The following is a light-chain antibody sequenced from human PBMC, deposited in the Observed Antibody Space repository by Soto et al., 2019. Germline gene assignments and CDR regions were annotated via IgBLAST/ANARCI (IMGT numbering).Light chain of an antibody. Sequence: QSALTQPASVSGSPGQSITISCTGTSSDVGRNNYLYWFQQHPGKAPKLMIFEFSTRPSGVFNRFSGSKSGNTASLTISGLQIEDEADYYCCSYTRSTSAVFGGGTKLTVL. CDR1: SSDVGRNNY. CDR3: CSYTRSTSAV. V-gene: IGLV2-14*01. J-gene: IGLJ2*01. CDR2: EFS.